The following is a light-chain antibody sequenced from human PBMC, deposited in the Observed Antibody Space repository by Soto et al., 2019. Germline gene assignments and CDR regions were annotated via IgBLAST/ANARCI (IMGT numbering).Light chain of an antibody. CDR2: GVT. CDR1: QSFRSNC. J-gene: IGKJ4*01. CDR3: QQYDRIPGFT. V-gene: IGKV3-20*01. Sequence: EIVLTQSPATLSLSLGERATLSCRASQSFRSNCLSWYQQRPGQAPRLLIYGVTSRASGIPERFSGSVSGTDFSRPISRLEPEDSAVYYCQQYDRIPGFTFGGGTKVEI.